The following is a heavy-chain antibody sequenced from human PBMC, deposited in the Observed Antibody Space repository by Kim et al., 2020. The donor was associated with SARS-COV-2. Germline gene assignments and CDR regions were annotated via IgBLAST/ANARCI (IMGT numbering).Heavy chain of an antibody. CDR1: GGTFSSYA. V-gene: IGHV1-69*13. CDR2: IIPIFGTA. J-gene: IGHJ4*02. Sequence: SVKVSCKASGGTFSSYAISWVRQAPGQGLEWMGGIIPIFGTANYAQKFQGRVTITADESTSTAYMELSSLRSEDTAVYYCARILNLAVASWAFGYWGQGTLVTVSS. CDR3: ARILNLAVASWAFGY. D-gene: IGHD6-19*01.